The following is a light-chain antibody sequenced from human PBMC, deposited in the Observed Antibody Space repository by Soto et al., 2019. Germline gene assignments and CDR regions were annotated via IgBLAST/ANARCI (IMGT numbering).Light chain of an antibody. CDR2: GNS. V-gene: IGLV1-40*01. Sequence: QSVLTQPPSVSGAPGQRVTISCTGSSSNIGAGYDVHWYQPLPGTAPKLLIYGNSNRPSGVPDRFSGSKSGTSASLAITGLQAEDEADYDCQYYASSLSGWVFGGGTKLTVL. CDR3: QYYASSLSGWV. CDR1: SSNIGAGYD. J-gene: IGLJ3*02.